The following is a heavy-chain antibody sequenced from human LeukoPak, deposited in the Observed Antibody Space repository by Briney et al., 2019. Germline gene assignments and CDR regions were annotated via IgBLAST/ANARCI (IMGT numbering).Heavy chain of an antibody. CDR1: GYTLTELS. J-gene: IGHJ4*02. D-gene: IGHD3-22*01. CDR3: ATLIPTYYYDSGGFDY. CDR2: FDPEDGET. V-gene: IGHV1-24*01. Sequence: ASVKVSCKVSGYTLTELSMHWVRQAPGKGLEWMGGFDPEDGETIYAQRFQGRVTMTEDTSTDTAYMELSSLRSEDTAVYYCATLIPTYYYDSGGFDYWGQGTLVTVSS.